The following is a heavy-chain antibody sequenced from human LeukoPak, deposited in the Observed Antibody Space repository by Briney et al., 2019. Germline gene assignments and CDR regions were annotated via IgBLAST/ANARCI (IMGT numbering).Heavy chain of an antibody. D-gene: IGHD3-22*01. CDR1: VGSISSYY. V-gene: IGHV4-59*01. J-gene: IGHJ2*01. CDR3: ARDARNYYDSSGYYLSFDL. Sequence: SETLSLTCTVSVGSISSYYWSWIRQSPAKGLEWIGYIYYSGSTIYNPSLKSRVTISVDTSKNQFSLKLSSVTAADTAVYYCARDARNYYDSSGYYLSFDLWGRGTLVTVSS. CDR2: IYYSGST.